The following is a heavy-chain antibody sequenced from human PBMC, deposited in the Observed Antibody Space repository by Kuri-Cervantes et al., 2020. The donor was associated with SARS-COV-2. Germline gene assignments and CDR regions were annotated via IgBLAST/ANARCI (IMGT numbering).Heavy chain of an antibody. J-gene: IGHJ4*02. CDR1: GFNFSTTD. V-gene: IGHV3-30*18. Sequence: GGSLRLSCTASGFNFSTTDMHWVRQAPGKGLEWVAVISYDGNNKNCTASGKGRFTISRDNSRNTLYLQMRSLRTEDTAFYYCAKDRVGVLDSWGQGTLVTVSS. CDR2: ISYDGNNK. CDR3: AKDRVGVLDS. D-gene: IGHD2-8*01.